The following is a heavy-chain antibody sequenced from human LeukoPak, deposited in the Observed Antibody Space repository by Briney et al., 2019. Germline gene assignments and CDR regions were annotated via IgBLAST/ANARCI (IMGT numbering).Heavy chain of an antibody. CDR2: INHSGST. CDR1: GGSFSGYY. V-gene: IGHV4-34*01. Sequence: PSETLSLTCAVYGGSFSGYYWSWIRQPPGKGLEWIGEINHSGSTNYNPSLKSRVTISVDTSKNQFSLKLSSVTAADTAVYYCARGALNYYDSSDSFDYWGQGALVTVSS. J-gene: IGHJ4*02. D-gene: IGHD3-22*01. CDR3: ARGALNYYDSSDSFDY.